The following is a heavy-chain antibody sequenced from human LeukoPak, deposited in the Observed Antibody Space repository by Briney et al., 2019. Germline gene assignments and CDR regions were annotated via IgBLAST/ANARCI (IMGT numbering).Heavy chain of an antibody. CDR1: GFTVSSNC. CDR2: IYSGGST. D-gene: IGHD3-22*01. V-gene: IGHV3-53*04. Sequence: PGGSLRLSCAASGFTVSSNCMSWVRQAPGKGLEWVSVIYSGGSTYYADSVKGRFTISRHNSKNTLYLQMNSLRAEDTAVYYCARVKDYYDSSGYYTNWFDPWGQGTLVTVSS. J-gene: IGHJ5*02. CDR3: ARVKDYYDSSGYYTNWFDP.